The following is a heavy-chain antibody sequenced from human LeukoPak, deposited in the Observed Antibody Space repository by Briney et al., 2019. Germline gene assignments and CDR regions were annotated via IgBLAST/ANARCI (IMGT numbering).Heavy chain of an antibody. CDR3: VRGNYDNRGYSNAFDI. CDR2: IYYNGNT. V-gene: IGHV4-59*01. Sequence: SETLSLTCTVSGASISSSYWSWIRQPPRKRLEWIGYIYYNGNTNPNPSLKSRVTISADTSKNQFSLRLSSVTAADSAVYYCVRGNYDNRGYSNAFDIWGQGAMVTVSS. CDR1: GASISSSY. D-gene: IGHD3-22*01. J-gene: IGHJ3*02.